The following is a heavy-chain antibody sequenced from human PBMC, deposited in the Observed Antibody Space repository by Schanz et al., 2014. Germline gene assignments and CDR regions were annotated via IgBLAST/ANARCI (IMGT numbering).Heavy chain of an antibody. CDR3: ARGSNLGSASTWALDY. CDR1: GYTFTDYY. Sequence: QVQLVQSGSELKKPGASVKVSCKAAGYTFTDYYIHCVRQAPGQGLEWMGWINPKTSDTDYAQKFQGRVTMTRDTSISTAYMELSSLRSDDTAVYYCARGSNLGSASTWALDYWDQGTLVTVSS. J-gene: IGHJ4*02. V-gene: IGHV1-2*02. D-gene: IGHD6-25*01. CDR2: INPKTSDT.